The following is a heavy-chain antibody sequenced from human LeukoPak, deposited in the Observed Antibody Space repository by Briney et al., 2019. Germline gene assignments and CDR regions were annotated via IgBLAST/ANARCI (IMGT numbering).Heavy chain of an antibody. CDR3: ARGTGAFDI. CDR2: IKSDGSFT. D-gene: IGHD1-1*01. Sequence: GGSLRLSCVASGFTFSSHWMYWVRQAPGKGLVWVSHIKSDGSFTNYADSVKGRFTISRDNAKNTLYLQMNSLRPEDTAVYYCARGTGAFDIWGQGTKVTVSS. V-gene: IGHV3-74*01. J-gene: IGHJ3*02. CDR1: GFTFSSHW.